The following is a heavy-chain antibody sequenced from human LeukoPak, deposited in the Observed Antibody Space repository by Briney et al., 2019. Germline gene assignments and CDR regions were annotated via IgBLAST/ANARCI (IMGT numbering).Heavy chain of an antibody. D-gene: IGHD4-17*01. CDR1: GGSISSSSYY. V-gene: IGHV4-39*07. Sequence: SETLSLTCTVSGGSISSSSYYWGWIRQPPGKGLEWIGSIYYSGSTYYNPSLKSRVTISVDTSKNQFSLKLSSVTAADTAVYYCARNPMTTVTPDAFDIWGQGTMVTVSS. CDR2: IYYSGST. J-gene: IGHJ3*02. CDR3: ARNPMTTVTPDAFDI.